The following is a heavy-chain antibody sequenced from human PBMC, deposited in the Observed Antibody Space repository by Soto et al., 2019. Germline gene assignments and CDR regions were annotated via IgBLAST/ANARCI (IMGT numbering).Heavy chain of an antibody. CDR1: GFTFSSYA. J-gene: IGHJ4*02. CDR3: AKDGYYDSSGYSAYFDY. V-gene: IGHV3-23*01. Sequence: SGGSLRLYCAASGFTFSSYAMSWIRQSPGKELEWVSGISGSGGSTYYADSVKGRFTISRDNSKNTLYLQMNSLRAEDTAVYYCAKDGYYDSSGYSAYFDYWGQGTLVTVSS. CDR2: ISGSGGST. D-gene: IGHD3-22*01.